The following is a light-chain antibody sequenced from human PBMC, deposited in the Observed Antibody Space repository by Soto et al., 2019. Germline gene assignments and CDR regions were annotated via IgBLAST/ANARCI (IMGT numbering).Light chain of an antibody. J-gene: IGKJ5*01. CDR3: QHYGSSPTWT. V-gene: IGKV3-20*01. CDR1: HSVSSN. Sequence: IATLSLRDSHSVSSNSAWYQQNPGQAPRLLIYGASSRATGIPDMCSGGWSGTYFTLTISRLEPEDFAVYYCQHYGSSPTWTFGQGTRLEIK. CDR2: GAS.